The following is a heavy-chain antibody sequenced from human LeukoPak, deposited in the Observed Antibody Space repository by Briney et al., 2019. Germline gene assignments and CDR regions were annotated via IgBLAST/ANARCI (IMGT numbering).Heavy chain of an antibody. CDR2: INPNGGGT. D-gene: IGHD4-11*01. J-gene: IGHJ5*02. CDR3: ARSHDYTNYVGA. V-gene: IGHV1-2*02. Sequence: ASVKVSCKASGYTFTGYYIHWVRLAPGQGLEWMGWINPNGGGTNYAQKFQGRVTMTRDTSISTAYLDLSSLRSDDTAVYYCARSHDYTNYVGAWGQGTLVTVSS. CDR1: GYTFTGYY.